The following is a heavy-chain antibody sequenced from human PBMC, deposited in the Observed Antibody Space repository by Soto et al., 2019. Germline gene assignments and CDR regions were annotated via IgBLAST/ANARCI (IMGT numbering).Heavy chain of an antibody. J-gene: IGHJ2*01. V-gene: IGHV1-69*12. CDR3: ARGNHRWLQLWYFDL. CDR2: IIPIFGTV. CDR1: GGTFSNYP. D-gene: IGHD5-12*01. Sequence: VQLVQSGAEVKKPGSSVKVSCKASGGTFSNYPISWVRQAPGQALEWMGGIIPIFGTVNYAQKFQGRVTITADESTSTAYMELSSLRSEDTAVYYCARGNHRWLQLWYFDLWGRGTLVTVSS.